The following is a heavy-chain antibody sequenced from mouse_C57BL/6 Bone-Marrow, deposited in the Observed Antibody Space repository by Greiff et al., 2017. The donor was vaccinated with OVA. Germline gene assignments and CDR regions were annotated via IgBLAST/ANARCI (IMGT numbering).Heavy chain of an antibody. CDR1: GYTFTDYY. V-gene: IGHV1-26*01. CDR2: INPNNGGT. J-gene: IGHJ1*03. Sequence: EVQLQQSGPELVKPGASVKISCKASGYTFTDYYMNWVKQSHGKSLEWIGDINPNNGGTSYNQKFKGKATLTVDKSSSTAYMELRSLTSEDSAVYDCARSPHEESVRYCDVWGTGTTVTVSA. D-gene: IGHD6-1*01. CDR3: ARSPHEESVRYCDV.